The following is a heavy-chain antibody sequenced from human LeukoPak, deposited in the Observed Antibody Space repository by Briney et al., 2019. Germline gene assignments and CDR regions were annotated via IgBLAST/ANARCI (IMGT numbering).Heavy chain of an antibody. Sequence: GGSLRLSCGASGFTFSSYAMHWVRQAPGKGLEWVAVISSDGSNKYYADSVKGRFTISRDNSKNTLYLQMNSLRPEDTAVYYCSRDPMTAAGTGSLDYWGQGTLVTVSS. D-gene: IGHD6-13*01. V-gene: IGHV3-30-3*01. CDR2: ISSDGSNK. CDR3: SRDPMTAAGTGSLDY. CDR1: GFTFSSYA. J-gene: IGHJ4*02.